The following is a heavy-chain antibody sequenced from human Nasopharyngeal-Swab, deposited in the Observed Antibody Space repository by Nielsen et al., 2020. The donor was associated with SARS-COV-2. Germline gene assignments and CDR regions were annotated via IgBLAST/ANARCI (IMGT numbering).Heavy chain of an antibody. CDR2: ISYDGSNK. CDR3: ARDNYDSSGYSYGMDV. Sequence: GGSLRLSCAASGFTFSRYAMNWVRQAPGKGLEWVAVISYDGSNKYYADSVKGRFTISRDNSKNTLYLQMNSLRAEDTAVYYCARDNYDSSGYSYGMDVWGQGTTVTVSS. J-gene: IGHJ6*02. V-gene: IGHV3-30-3*01. CDR1: GFTFSRYA. D-gene: IGHD3-22*01.